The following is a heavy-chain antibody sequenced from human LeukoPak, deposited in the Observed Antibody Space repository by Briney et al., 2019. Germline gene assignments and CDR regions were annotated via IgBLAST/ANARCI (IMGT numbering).Heavy chain of an antibody. CDR3: AVVVAATPHYYYYSMDV. CDR1: GGSISSYY. Sequence: SETLSLTCAVSGGSISSYYWSWIRQPPGKGLEWIGYIYYSGSTNYNPSLKSRVTISVDTSKNQFSLKLSSVTAADTAVYYCAVVVAATPHYYYYSMDVWGKGTTVTVSS. CDR2: IYYSGST. J-gene: IGHJ6*03. V-gene: IGHV4-59*01. D-gene: IGHD2-15*01.